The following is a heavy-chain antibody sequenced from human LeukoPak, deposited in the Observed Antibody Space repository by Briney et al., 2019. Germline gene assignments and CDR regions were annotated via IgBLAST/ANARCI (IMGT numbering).Heavy chain of an antibody. CDR2: ISGSGGST. D-gene: IGHD3-10*01. CDR1: GFTFSSYA. V-gene: IGHV3-23*01. J-gene: IGHJ4*02. Sequence: GGSLRLSCAASGFTFSSYAMSWVRQAPGKGLEWVSAISGSGGSTYYADSVKGRFTISRDNSKNTLYLQMNSLRAEDTAVYYCAKGVTYYYGSGSLSFDYWGQGTLVTVSS. CDR3: AKGVTYYYGSGSLSFDY.